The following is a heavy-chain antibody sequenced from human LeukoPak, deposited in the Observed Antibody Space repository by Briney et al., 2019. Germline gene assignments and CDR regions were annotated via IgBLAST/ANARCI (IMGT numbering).Heavy chain of an antibody. D-gene: IGHD4-17*01. Sequence: PSETLSLTCAVYGGSFSGYYWSWFRQPPGKGLEWIGEINHSGSTNYNPSLKSRVTISVDTSKNQFSLKRTSVTAADTAVYYCVYGDYGVWFDPWGQGTLVTVSS. V-gene: IGHV4-34*01. J-gene: IGHJ5*02. CDR1: GGSFSGYY. CDR2: INHSGST. CDR3: VYGDYGVWFDP.